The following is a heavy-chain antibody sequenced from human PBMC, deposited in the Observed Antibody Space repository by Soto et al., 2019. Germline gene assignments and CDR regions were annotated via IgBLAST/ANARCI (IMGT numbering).Heavy chain of an antibody. CDR2: INPNSGGT. CDR1: GYTFTGYY. D-gene: IGHD6-19*01. V-gene: IGHV1-2*04. CDR3: ARALGIAVAEAFDY. J-gene: IGHJ4*02. Sequence: QVQLVQSGAEVKKPGAPVKVSCKASGYTFTGYYMHWVRQAPGQGLEWMGWINPNSGGTNYAQKFQGWVTMTRDTSISTAYMELSRLRSDDTAVYYCARALGIAVAEAFDYWGQGTLATVSS.